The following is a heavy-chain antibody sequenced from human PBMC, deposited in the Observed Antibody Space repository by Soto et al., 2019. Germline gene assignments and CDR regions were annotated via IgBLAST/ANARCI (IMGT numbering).Heavy chain of an antibody. CDR3: ARRRNRITGTTSRGKNYYYMDV. CDR1: GGSFSGYY. V-gene: IGHV4-34*01. Sequence: SETLSLTCAVYGGSFSGYYWSWIRQPPGKGLEWIGEINHSGSTNYNPSLKSRVTISVDTSKNQFSLKLSSVTAADTAVYYCARRRNRITGTTSRGKNYYYMDVWGKGTTVTVSS. D-gene: IGHD1-7*01. CDR2: INHSGST. J-gene: IGHJ6*03.